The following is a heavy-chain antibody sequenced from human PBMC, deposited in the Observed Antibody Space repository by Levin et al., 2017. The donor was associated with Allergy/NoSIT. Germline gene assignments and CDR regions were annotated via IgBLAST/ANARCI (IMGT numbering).Heavy chain of an antibody. D-gene: IGHD5-24*01. CDR3: ARQLPSTILSRAGRGPTWFDP. CDR2: IDPSDSYT. CDR1: GNSFTSYW. J-gene: IGHJ5*02. Sequence: GESLKISCKGSGNSFTSYWISWVRQMPGKGLEWMGKIDPSDSYTKYSPSFQGHVTISADKSISTAYLQWSSLKASDTAMYYCARQLPSTILSRAGRGPTWFDPWGQGTLVTVSS. V-gene: IGHV5-10-1*01.